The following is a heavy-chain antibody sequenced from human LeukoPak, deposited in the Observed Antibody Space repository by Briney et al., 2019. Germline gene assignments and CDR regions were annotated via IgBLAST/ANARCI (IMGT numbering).Heavy chain of an antibody. D-gene: IGHD5-12*01. CDR2: INWNSDNI. J-gene: IGHJ4*02. Sequence: GGSLRLSCAASGFSFDDYAMHWVRQAPGKGLEWVSGINWNSDNIGYADSVKGRFTISRDNAKNSLYLQMDSLRAEDTAFYYCAKDRLGFFGGYLFDFWGQGTLVTVSS. CDR1: GFSFDDYA. CDR3: AKDRLGFFGGYLFDF. V-gene: IGHV3-9*01.